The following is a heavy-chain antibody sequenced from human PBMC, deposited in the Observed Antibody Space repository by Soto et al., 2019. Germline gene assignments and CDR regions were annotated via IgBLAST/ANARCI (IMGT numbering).Heavy chain of an antibody. CDR1: GYTFTSYY. CDR3: AREVDYSTDYYYYGMDV. J-gene: IGHJ6*02. CDR2: INPSGGST. Sequence: ASVKVSCKTSGYTFTSYYMHWVRQAPGQGLEWMGIINPSGGSTSYAQKFQGRVTMTRDTSTSTVYMELSSLRSEDTAVYYCAREVDYSTDYYYYGMDVWGQGTTVNVSS. V-gene: IGHV1-46*01. D-gene: IGHD4-4*01.